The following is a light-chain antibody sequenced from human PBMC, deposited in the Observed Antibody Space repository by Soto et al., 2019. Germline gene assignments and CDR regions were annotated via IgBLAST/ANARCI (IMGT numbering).Light chain of an antibody. Sequence: QSAVTQPPSVSGSPGQSVTISCTGTSSDIGSYSRVSWYQQPPGTAPKLMIYEVSNRPSGVPDRFSASKSGNTASLTISGLQAEDEADYYCSSYTSSSTLVFGGGTKLTVL. CDR3: SSYTSSSTLV. CDR1: SSDIGSYSR. V-gene: IGLV2-18*02. J-gene: IGLJ3*02. CDR2: EVS.